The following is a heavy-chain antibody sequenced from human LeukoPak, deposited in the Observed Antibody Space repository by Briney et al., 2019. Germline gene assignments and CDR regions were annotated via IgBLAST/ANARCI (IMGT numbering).Heavy chain of an antibody. Sequence: PGGSRRLSCAASGFTVSSNYMNWVRQAPGKGLEWVSVIYSGGSTNYAGSVKGRFTISRDNSKNTLYLHMNSLRAEDTAVYYCIYGYTLDFWGQGTLVTVSS. J-gene: IGHJ4*02. D-gene: IGHD5-18*01. CDR2: IYSGGST. CDR1: GFTVSSNY. CDR3: IYGYTLDF. V-gene: IGHV3-53*01.